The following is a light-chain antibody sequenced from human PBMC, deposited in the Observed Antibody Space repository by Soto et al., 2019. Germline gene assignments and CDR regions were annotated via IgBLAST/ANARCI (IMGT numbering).Light chain of an antibody. Sequence: EIVLTQSPATLSVSPGERSTRSCRASQSVSNNYLAWYQQKPGQPPGLLIYGASNRATGIPDRFSGSGSGTDFTLTISRLEPEDFAVYYCQQYGSSGTFGQGTKVDIK. V-gene: IGKV3-20*01. J-gene: IGKJ1*01. CDR3: QQYGSSGT. CDR2: GAS. CDR1: QSVSNNY.